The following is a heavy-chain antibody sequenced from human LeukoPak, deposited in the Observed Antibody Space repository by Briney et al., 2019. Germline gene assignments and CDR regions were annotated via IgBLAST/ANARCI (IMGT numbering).Heavy chain of an antibody. CDR2: VYYSGNT. CDR3: ARLFGQYYFDY. Sequence: SETLSLTCTVSGGSISSSNYYWGWIRQPPGKGLECIGSVYYSGNTYYNPSLKSRVTISVDTSKNQFSLKLRSVTAADTAVYYCARLFGQYYFDYWGQGTLVTVSS. D-gene: IGHD3-10*01. V-gene: IGHV4-39*01. J-gene: IGHJ4*02. CDR1: GGSISSSNYY.